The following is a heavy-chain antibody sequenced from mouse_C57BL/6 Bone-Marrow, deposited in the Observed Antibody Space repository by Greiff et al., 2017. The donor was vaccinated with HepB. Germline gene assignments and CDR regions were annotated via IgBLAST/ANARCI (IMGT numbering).Heavy chain of an antibody. D-gene: IGHD2-2*01. CDR1: GYTFTSYW. Sequence: QVQLQQPGAELVKPGASVKLSCKASGYTFTSYWMHWVKQRPGRGLEWIGRIDPNSGGTKYNEKFKSKATLTVDKPSSTAYMQLSSLTSEDSAVYYCAREEMVTTGYYYAMDYWGQGTSVTVSS. V-gene: IGHV1-72*01. J-gene: IGHJ4*01. CDR2: IDPNSGGT. CDR3: AREEMVTTGYYYAMDY.